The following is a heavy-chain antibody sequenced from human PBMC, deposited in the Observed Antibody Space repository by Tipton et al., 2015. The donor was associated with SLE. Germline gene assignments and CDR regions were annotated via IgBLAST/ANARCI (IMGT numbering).Heavy chain of an antibody. V-gene: IGHV4-59*01. CDR1: GGSIRSIY. CDR2: IFHTGGT. J-gene: IGHJ4*02. Sequence: TLSLTCTVSGGSIRSIYWSWIRQPPGKTLEWIGYIFHTGGTKYNPSLRSRVTMSLDQSKNQFSLTLTSVTAADTAVYYCARDIGGYDFDLWSPGTLVTVSS. CDR3: ARDIGGYDFDL. D-gene: IGHD5-12*01.